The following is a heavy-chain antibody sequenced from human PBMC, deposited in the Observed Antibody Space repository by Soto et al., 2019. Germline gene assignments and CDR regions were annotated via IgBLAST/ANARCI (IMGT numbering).Heavy chain of an antibody. CDR2: VKSDGSST. J-gene: IGHJ4*02. D-gene: IGHD2-15*01. CDR1: GFTFSNYW. CDR3: ATKVVIGGIGFVDY. V-gene: IGHV3-74*01. Sequence: GVSLRLSCVGSGFTFSNYWMHWVRQAPGKGLEWVSRVKSDGSSTSYADSVKGRFSISRDNARNALYLQMNSLRVEDAAVYYCATKVVIGGIGFVDYWGQGILVTVSS.